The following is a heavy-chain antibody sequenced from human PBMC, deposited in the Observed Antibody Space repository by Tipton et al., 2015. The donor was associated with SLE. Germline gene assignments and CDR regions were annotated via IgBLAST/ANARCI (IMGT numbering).Heavy chain of an antibody. CDR3: AGGRGAIADAFDI. Sequence: GLVKPSETLFLTCSVSGGAISSSNYYWGWVRQPPGKGLEYIGSFYYSGSPDYNPSLKSRVTISVDTSKNQFSLRLTSVTATDTALYYCAGGRGAIADAFDIWGQGTKVAASS. D-gene: IGHD1-26*01. CDR2: FYYSGSP. J-gene: IGHJ3*02. CDR1: GGAISSSNYY. V-gene: IGHV4-39*01.